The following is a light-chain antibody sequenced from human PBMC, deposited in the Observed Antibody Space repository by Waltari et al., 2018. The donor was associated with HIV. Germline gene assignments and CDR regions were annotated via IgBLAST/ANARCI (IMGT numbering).Light chain of an antibody. J-gene: IGLJ2*01. V-gene: IGLV2-14*01. CDR2: GVT. CDR1: NSNLGFFNL. Sequence: QSALTQPASVSGSPGQSLTISCTGANSNLGFFNLLSWYRQYPGKAPQRIIYGVTYPPSGISSRFSGSKSGNTASLTISGLQVDDEADYYCSSYASDDTVVFGGGTKLTVL. CDR3: SSYASDDTVV.